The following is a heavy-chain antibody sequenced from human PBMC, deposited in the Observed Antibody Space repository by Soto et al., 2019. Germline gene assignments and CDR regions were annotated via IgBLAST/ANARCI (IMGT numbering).Heavy chain of an antibody. V-gene: IGHV4-34*01. CDR3: ARNDPNY. CDR2: INHSGST. J-gene: IGHJ4*02. CDR1: GGSFSGYY. Sequence: TLSLTCAVYGGSFSGYYWSWIRQPPGKGLEWIGEINHSGSTNYNPSLKSRVTISVDTSKNQFSLKLSSLTAADTAVYYCARNDPNYWGQGTLVTVSS. D-gene: IGHD1-1*01.